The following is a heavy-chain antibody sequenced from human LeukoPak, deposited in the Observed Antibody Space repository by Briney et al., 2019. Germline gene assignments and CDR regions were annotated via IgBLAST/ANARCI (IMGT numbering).Heavy chain of an antibody. D-gene: IGHD6-19*01. CDR2: IYYSGST. J-gene: IGHJ4*02. CDR3: ARDWTAVAGTVGEYFDY. V-gene: IGHV4-39*07. CDR1: GGSINTSTYY. Sequence: SETLSLTCTVSGGSINTSTYYWGWIRQPPGKGLECIGSIYYSGSTYYNPSLKSRVTISVDTSKNQFSLKLSSVTAADTAMYYCARDWTAVAGTVGEYFDYWGQGTLVTVSS.